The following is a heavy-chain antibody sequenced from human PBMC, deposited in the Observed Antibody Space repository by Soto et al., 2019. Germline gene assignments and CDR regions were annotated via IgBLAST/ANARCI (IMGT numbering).Heavy chain of an antibody. V-gene: IGHV1-18*01. CDR2: ISAYNGNT. D-gene: IGHD2-21*01. CDR1: GYTFTSYG. Sequence: GASVKVSCKASGYTFTSYGISWVRQAPGQGLEWMGWISAYNGNTNYAQKLQGRVTMTTDTSTSTAYMELRSLRSDDTAVYYCAVWRGLPIENDAFDIWGQGTMVTVSS. CDR3: AVWRGLPIENDAFDI. J-gene: IGHJ3*02.